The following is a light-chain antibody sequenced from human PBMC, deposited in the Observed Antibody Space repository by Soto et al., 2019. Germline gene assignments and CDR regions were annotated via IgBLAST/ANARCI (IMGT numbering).Light chain of an antibody. V-gene: IGLV2-11*01. CDR2: DVS. CDR1: SSDVGGYNY. CDR3: CSHAVSSPPYV. Sequence: QSALTQPRSVSGSPGRSVTISCTGPSSDVGGYNYVSWYQQHPGNAPKLLICDVSKRPSGVPDRFSGSKYDNTASLTISGLQAEDEADYYCCSHAVSSPPYVFGTGTKLTV. J-gene: IGLJ1*01.